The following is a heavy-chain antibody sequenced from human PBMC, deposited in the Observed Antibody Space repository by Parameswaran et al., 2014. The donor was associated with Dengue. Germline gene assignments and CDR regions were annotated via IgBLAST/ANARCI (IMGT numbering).Heavy chain of an antibody. J-gene: IGHJ3*02. CDR3: ARDEGHYGDYAFDI. Sequence: WIRQPPGKGLEWIGYIYYSGSTYYNPSLKSRVTISVDTSKNQFSLKLSSVTAADTAVYYCARDEGHYGDYAFDIWAKDNGHRLL. D-gene: IGHD4-17*01. CDR2: IYYSGST. V-gene: IGHV4-30-4*01.